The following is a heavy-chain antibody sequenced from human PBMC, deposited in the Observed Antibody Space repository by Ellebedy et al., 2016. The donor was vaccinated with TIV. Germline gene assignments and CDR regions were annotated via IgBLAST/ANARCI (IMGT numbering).Heavy chain of an antibody. CDR1: GFIFSNYA. J-gene: IGHJ3*01. CDR3: ARDPVGVGPAFEV. V-gene: IGHV3-23*01. Sequence: PGGSLRLSCEASGFIFSNYAMSWVRQAPGKGLEWVSSISGDGDAINYADFVKGRFRISRDNFKETLTLDMTSLRVEDTAIYFCARDPVGVGPAFEVWGQGTMVTVSS. D-gene: IGHD4-23*01. CDR2: ISGDGDAI.